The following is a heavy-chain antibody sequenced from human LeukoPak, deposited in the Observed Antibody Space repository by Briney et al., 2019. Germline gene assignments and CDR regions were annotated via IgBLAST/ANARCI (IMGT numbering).Heavy chain of an antibody. CDR1: GYTFTSYG. Sequence: AASVKVSCKASGYTFTSYGISWVRQAPGQGLEWMGWISAYNGNTNYAQKLQGRVTMTTDTSTSTAYMELRSLRSDDTAMYYCARGRYCSSTSCYYYFDYWGQGTLVTVSS. V-gene: IGHV1-18*01. J-gene: IGHJ4*02. CDR3: ARGRYCSSTSCYYYFDY. CDR2: ISAYNGNT. D-gene: IGHD2-2*01.